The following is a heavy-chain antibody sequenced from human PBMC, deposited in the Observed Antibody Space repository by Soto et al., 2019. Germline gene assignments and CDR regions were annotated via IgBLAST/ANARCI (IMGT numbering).Heavy chain of an antibody. Sequence: VQLQESGPGLVRPSQTLSLTCTVSGGSIRSGPFYWSWIRQPPGKGPEWVGCMFHSGNAYYNPSLQSRVTISVDTSKIQFSLKLSSVTAADAAMYFCARDSPTRGEGDVFDAWGPGTQVTVSS. CDR3: ARDSPTRGEGDVFDA. CDR1: GGSIRSGPFY. J-gene: IGHJ3*01. V-gene: IGHV4-30-4*01. CDR2: MFHSGNA.